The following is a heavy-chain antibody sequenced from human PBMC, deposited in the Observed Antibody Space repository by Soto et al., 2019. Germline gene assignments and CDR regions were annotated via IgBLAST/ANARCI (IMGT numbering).Heavy chain of an antibody. CDR2: IVVGSGNT. J-gene: IGHJ3*02. D-gene: IGHD1-26*01. V-gene: IGHV1-58*01. CDR1: GFTFTSSA. Sequence: SVKVSCKASGFTFTSSAVQWLRQARGQRLEWIGWIVVGSGNTNYAQKFQERVTITRDMSTSTAYMELSSLRSEDTAVYYCAALSGSYFRDAFDIWGQGTMVTVSS. CDR3: AALSGSYFRDAFDI.